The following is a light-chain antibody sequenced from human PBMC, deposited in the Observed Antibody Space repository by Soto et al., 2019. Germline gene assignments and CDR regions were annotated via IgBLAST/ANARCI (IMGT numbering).Light chain of an antibody. CDR1: QSVSSSY. V-gene: IGKV3D-20*02. CDR3: QQRNNWPQT. Sequence: EIVLTQSPGTLSLSPGERATLSCRASQSVSSSYLAWYQQKPGQPPRLLIYGASNRATGIPDRFSGSGSATDSTLTISRLEPEDFAVYYCQQRNNWPQTFGQGTKVDIK. CDR2: GAS. J-gene: IGKJ1*01.